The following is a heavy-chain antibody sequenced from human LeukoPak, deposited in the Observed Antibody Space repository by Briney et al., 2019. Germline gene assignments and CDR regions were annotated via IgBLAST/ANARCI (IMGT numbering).Heavy chain of an antibody. J-gene: IGHJ4*02. V-gene: IGHV3-15*01. CDR2: IKSKTDGGTT. D-gene: IGHD4-17*01. Sequence: PGGSLRLSCAASGFTFSEAWMSWVRQAPGKGLEWVGQIKSKTDGGTTDYAAPVKGRFTISRDDSKNSLYLLMNSLKTEDTAVYYCTIEDYRDYVPDYWGQGTLVTVSS. CDR1: GFTFSEAW. CDR3: TIEDYRDYVPDY.